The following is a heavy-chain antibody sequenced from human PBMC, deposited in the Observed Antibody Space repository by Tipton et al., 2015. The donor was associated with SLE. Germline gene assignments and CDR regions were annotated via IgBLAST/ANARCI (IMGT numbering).Heavy chain of an antibody. V-gene: IGHV3-23*01. CDR3: AKRESSDLTDF. D-gene: IGHD2-21*01. Sequence: SLRLSCAASGFTFSSYAMSWVRQAPGKGLEWVSAISGSGGRTYYADSVKGRFTISRDNSHNTPYLQMNSLRAEDTAVYYCAKRESSDLTDFWGQGTLVTVSS. J-gene: IGHJ4*02. CDR2: ISGSGGRT. CDR1: GFTFSSYA.